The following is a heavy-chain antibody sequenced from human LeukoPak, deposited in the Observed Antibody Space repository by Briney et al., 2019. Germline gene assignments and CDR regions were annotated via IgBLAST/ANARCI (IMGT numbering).Heavy chain of an antibody. D-gene: IGHD6-6*01. CDR1: GGSFSGYY. V-gene: IGHV4-34*01. CDR2: INRSGST. Sequence: SETLSLTCAVYGGSFSGYYWSWIRQPPGKGLEWIGEINRSGSTNYNPSLKSRVTISVDTSKNQFSLKLSSVTAADTAVYYCARVKGNSSSSVYLHPYYFDYWGQGTLVTVSS. CDR3: ARVKGNSSSSVYLHPYYFDY. J-gene: IGHJ4*02.